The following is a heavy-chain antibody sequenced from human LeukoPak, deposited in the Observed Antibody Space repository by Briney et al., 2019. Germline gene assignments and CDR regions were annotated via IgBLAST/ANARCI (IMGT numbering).Heavy chain of an antibody. CDR2: IKQDGSEK. J-gene: IGHJ4*02. V-gene: IGHV3-7*01. D-gene: IGHD6-13*01. Sequence: GGSLRLSCAASGFTFSSYWMSWVRQAPGKGLEWVANIKQDGSEKYYVDSVKGRFTISRDNAKTSLYLQMNSLRAEDTAVYYCARGLLPIAAAGGNFDYWGQGTLVTVSS. CDR1: GFTFSSYW. CDR3: ARGLLPIAAAGGNFDY.